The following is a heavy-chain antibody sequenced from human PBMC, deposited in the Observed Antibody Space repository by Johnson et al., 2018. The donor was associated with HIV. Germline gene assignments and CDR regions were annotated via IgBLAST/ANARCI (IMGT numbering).Heavy chain of an antibody. J-gene: IGHJ3*02. CDR2: IWYDGSDK. V-gene: IGHV3-33*01. CDR3: AREGGGSNEDDAFDI. D-gene: IGHD1-26*01. CDR1: GFTFSSFG. Sequence: QVQLVESGGGVVQPGRSLRLSCAASGFTFSSFGMHWVRQAPGKGLEWVAVIWYDGSDKYYVDSVKGRFTMSRDKAKKSRYLQMTSLRAEDTACDYCAREGGGSNEDDAFDIWGQGTMVTVSS.